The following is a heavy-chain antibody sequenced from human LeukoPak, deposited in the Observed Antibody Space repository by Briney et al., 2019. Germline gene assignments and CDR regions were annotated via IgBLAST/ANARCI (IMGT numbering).Heavy chain of an antibody. V-gene: IGHV4-34*01. Sequence: SETLSLTCAVYGGSFSGYYWSWIRQPPGKGLEWIGEINHSGYTNYNPSLKSRVTMSVDTSKNQFSLKLNSMTAADTAVYYCARLGSRVVWGQGTLVIVSS. J-gene: IGHJ4*02. CDR2: INHSGYT. CDR1: GGSFSGYY. D-gene: IGHD3-10*01. CDR3: ARLGSRVV.